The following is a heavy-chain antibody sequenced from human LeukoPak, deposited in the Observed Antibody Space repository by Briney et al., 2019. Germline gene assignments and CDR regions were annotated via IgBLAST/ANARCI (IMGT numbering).Heavy chain of an antibody. J-gene: IGHJ4*02. D-gene: IGHD6-19*01. Sequence: SETLSLTCTVSGYSISSDYYWGWIRQPPGKGLEWIGSISHSGTTYYNPSLKSRVTISVDTSKNQFSLKLSSVTAADTAVYYCARRKWLALYFDYWGQGTLVTVFS. CDR2: ISHSGTT. CDR3: ARRKWLALYFDY. V-gene: IGHV4-38-2*02. CDR1: GYSISSDYY.